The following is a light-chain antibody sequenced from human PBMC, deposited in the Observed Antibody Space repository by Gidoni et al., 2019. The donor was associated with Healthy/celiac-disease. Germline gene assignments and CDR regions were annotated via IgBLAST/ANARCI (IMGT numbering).Light chain of an antibody. CDR2: KDS. CDR1: ALPKQY. Sequence: SYELTQPRSVSVSPGQTARITCSGDALPKQYAYWYQQKPGQAPVLVIYKDSERPSGIPERFSGSSSGTTVTLTISGVQAEDEADYYCQSADSSGAYSYVFGTGTKVTVL. J-gene: IGLJ1*01. V-gene: IGLV3-25*03. CDR3: QSADSSGAYSYV.